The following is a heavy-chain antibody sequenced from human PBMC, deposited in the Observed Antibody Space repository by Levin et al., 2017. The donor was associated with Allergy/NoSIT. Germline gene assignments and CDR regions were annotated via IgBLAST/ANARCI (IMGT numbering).Heavy chain of an antibody. CDR2: IRSKAYGGTT. J-gene: IGHJ4*02. Sequence: TGGSLRLSCTASGFTFGDYAMSWFRQAPGKGLEWVGFIRSKAYGGTTEYAASVKGRFTISRDDSKSIAYLQMNSLKTEDTAVYYCTSPDSGYAPGHWGQGTLVTVSS. D-gene: IGHD5-12*01. CDR3: TSPDSGYAPGH. V-gene: IGHV3-49*03. CDR1: GFTFGDYA.